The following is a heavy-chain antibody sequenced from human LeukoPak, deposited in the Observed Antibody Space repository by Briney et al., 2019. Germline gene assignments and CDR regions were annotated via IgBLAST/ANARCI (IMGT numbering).Heavy chain of an antibody. J-gene: IGHJ4*02. V-gene: IGHV3-23*01. CDR2: ISASGGDT. CDR1: RFTFSNYA. Sequence: GGSLRLSCSASRFTFSNYAMSWVRQAPGRGLEWVSAISASGGDTYYTDSVKGRFTVSRDNFKNTLYLQMNSLRAEDTAVYHCATHFGYCKSGSCSYFDYWGQGTLVTVSS. CDR3: ATHFGYCKSGSCSYFDY. D-gene: IGHD2-15*01.